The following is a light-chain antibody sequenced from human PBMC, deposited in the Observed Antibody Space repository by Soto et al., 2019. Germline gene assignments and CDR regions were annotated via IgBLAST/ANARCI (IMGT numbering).Light chain of an antibody. CDR1: QTIRGL. J-gene: IGKJ5*01. V-gene: IGKV3-11*01. Sequence: ETVLTQSPATLSLSPGERATLSCRTSQTIRGLLNWYQQRPGQAPRLLIYDTSNRATDIPARFSGSGSGTDFILTISSLDPEDFGVYFCQQRHNWPITFGQGTRLDIK. CDR2: DTS. CDR3: QQRHNWPIT.